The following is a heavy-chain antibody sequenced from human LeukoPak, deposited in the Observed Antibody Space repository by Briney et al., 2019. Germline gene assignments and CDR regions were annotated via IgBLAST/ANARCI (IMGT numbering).Heavy chain of an antibody. D-gene: IGHD4-17*01. J-gene: IGHJ6*04. V-gene: IGHV5-51*01. Sequence: GESLKISCQGSGYSFTSYWIGWVRQMPGKGLEWMGIIYPGDSDTRYNPSFQGQVTISADKSISTAYLQWSSLKASDTAIYYCARQTALYGDYVKLDPWGKGTTVTVSS. CDR1: GYSFTSYW. CDR3: ARQTALYGDYVKLDP. CDR2: IYPGDSDT.